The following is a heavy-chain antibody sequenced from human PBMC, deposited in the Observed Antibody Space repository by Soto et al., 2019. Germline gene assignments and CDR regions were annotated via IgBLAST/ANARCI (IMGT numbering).Heavy chain of an antibody. J-gene: IGHJ4*02. D-gene: IGHD3-10*01. Sequence: EVQILQSGGGLLQPGRSLRLSCAASGFSFSTYAMSWVRQAPGKRLEWVSTISGSGVTTYADSVKGRFTISRDNSKNSVYLQMNSLRVEDTAVYYCAKPGYFGSGTSSNYYFDYWGQGTLVTVSS. CDR1: GFSFSTYA. CDR3: AKPGYFGSGTSSNYYFDY. CDR2: ISGSGVTT. V-gene: IGHV3-23*01.